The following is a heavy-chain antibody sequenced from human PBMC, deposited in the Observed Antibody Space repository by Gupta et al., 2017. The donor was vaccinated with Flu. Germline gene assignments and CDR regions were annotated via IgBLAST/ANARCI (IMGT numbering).Heavy chain of an antibody. CDR2: IYTSGST. Sequence: QVQLQESGPGLVKPSQTLSLTCTVSGGSISSGSYYWSWIRQPAGKGLEWIGRIYTSGSTNYNPSLKSRVTISVDTSKNQFSLKLSSVTAADTAVYYCARGEVLWFGELFLEDWGQGTLVTVSS. V-gene: IGHV4-61*02. J-gene: IGHJ4*02. CDR1: GGSISSGSYY. CDR3: ARGEVLWFGELFLED. D-gene: IGHD3-10*01.